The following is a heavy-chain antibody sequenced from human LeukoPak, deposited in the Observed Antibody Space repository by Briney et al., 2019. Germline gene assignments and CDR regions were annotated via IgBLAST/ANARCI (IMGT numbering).Heavy chain of an antibody. CDR1: GYTFTSYS. CDR2: INAGNGNT. V-gene: IGHV1-3*01. J-gene: IGHJ6*02. CDR3: ARFLGGSYGMDV. Sequence: ASVKVACKASGYTFTSYSMHWVRQAPGQRLEWMGWINAGNGNTKFSQKFQGRVTITRDTSASTAYMELSSLRSEDTAVYYCARFLGGSYGMDVWGQGTTVTVSS. D-gene: IGHD1-26*01.